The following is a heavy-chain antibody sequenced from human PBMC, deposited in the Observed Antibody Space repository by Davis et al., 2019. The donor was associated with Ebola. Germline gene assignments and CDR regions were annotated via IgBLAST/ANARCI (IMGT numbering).Heavy chain of an antibody. V-gene: IGHV1-18*01. CDR3: ARDHVPITMIVVVTVNWFDP. CDR1: GYTFTSYG. Sequence: ASVKVSCKASGYTFTSYGISWVRQAPGQGLEWMGWISAYNGNTNYAQKLQGRVTITRDTSASTAYMELSSLRSEDTAVYYCARDHVPITMIVVVTVNWFDPWGQGTLVTVSS. J-gene: IGHJ5*02. CDR2: ISAYNGNT. D-gene: IGHD3-22*01.